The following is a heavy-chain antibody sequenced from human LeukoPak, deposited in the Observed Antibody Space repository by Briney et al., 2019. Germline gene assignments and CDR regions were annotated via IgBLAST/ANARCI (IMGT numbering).Heavy chain of an antibody. V-gene: IGHV3-30*18. CDR3: AKWFGSSYGYLDY. CDR1: GFTSSSYG. J-gene: IGHJ4*02. D-gene: IGHD5-18*01. Sequence: PGRSLRLSCAASGFTSSSYGMHWVRQAPGKGLEWVAVISYDGSNKYYADSVKGRFTISRDNSKNTLYLQMNSLRAEDTAVYYCAKWFGSSYGYLDYWGQGTLVTVSS. CDR2: ISYDGSNK.